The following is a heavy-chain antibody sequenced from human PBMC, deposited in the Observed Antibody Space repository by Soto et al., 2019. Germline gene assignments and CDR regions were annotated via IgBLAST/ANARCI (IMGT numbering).Heavy chain of an antibody. V-gene: IGHV3-33*01. J-gene: IGHJ4*02. Sequence: QVQLVESGGGVVQPGRSLRLSCAGSGFIFSNYGMHWVRQAPGKGLEWVAVIWYDGRTAYYADSVKGRFTVSRDNSENTGHLQTNSPKAEYTAVYCCARVAGPANTVTSLLYWGQGTLVTVSS. CDR2: IWYDGRTA. CDR1: GFIFSNYG. D-gene: IGHD4-17*01. CDR3: ARVAGPANTVTSLLY.